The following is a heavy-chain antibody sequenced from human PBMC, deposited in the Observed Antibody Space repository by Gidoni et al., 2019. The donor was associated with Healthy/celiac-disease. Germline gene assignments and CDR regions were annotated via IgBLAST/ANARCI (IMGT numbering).Heavy chain of an antibody. V-gene: IGHV3-30*04. Sequence: QVQLVESGGGVVQPGRSLRLSCAASGFTFRRYAMHWVRQAPGKGLEWVAVISYDGSNKYYADSVKGRFTISRDNSKNTLYLQMNSLRAEDTAVYYCARESYYYDSSGYYSRGGWFDPWGQGTLVTVSS. CDR2: ISYDGSNK. CDR3: ARESYYYDSSGYYSRGGWFDP. J-gene: IGHJ5*02. CDR1: GFTFRRYA. D-gene: IGHD3-22*01.